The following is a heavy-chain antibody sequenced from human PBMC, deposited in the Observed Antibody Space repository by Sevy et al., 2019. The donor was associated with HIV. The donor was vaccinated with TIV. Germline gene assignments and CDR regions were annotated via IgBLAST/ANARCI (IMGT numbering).Heavy chain of an antibody. V-gene: IGHV7-4-1*02. CDR2: INANTGKP. D-gene: IGHD5-12*01. Sequence: ASVKVSCKASGYRFTSYAMNWVRQAPGQGLEWMGWINANTGKPTYAQGFTGRFGFSLDTSVNTANLQISSLKAEDTAVYYCAKGRPGSGYAGAAAGDWGQGTRVTVSS. CDR1: GYRFTSYA. J-gene: IGHJ4*02. CDR3: AKGRPGSGYAGAAAGD.